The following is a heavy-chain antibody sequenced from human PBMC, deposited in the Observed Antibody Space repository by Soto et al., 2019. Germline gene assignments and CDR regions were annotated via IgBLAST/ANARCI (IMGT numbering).Heavy chain of an antibody. J-gene: IGHJ4*02. Sequence: TLSLTCTVSGGSISSYYWSWIRQPPGKGLEWIGYIYYSGSTNYNPSLKSRVTISVDTSKNQFSLKLSSVTAADTAVYYCASAGYSSGWYYFDYWGQGTLVTVSS. CDR1: GGSISSYY. CDR3: ASAGYSSGWYYFDY. CDR2: IYYSGST. V-gene: IGHV4-59*08. D-gene: IGHD6-19*01.